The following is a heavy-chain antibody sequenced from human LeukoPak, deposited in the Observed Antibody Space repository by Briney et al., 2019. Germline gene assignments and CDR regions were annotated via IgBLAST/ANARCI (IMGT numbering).Heavy chain of an antibody. J-gene: IGHJ4*02. CDR1: GGSISSYY. Sequence: SETLSLTCTVSGGSISSYYWSWIRQPAGKGLEWIGRIYTSESPTYNPSLKSQVSISIDTSKNQFSLRLTSVTAADTAVYYCARQTGSGLFILPGGQGTLVTVSS. V-gene: IGHV4-4*07. CDR2: IYTSESP. CDR3: ARQTGSGLFILP. D-gene: IGHD3/OR15-3a*01.